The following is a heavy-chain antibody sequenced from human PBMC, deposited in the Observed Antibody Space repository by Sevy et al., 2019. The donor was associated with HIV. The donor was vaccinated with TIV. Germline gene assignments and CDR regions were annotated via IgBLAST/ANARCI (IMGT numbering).Heavy chain of an antibody. Sequence: GGSLRLSCSASEFTFSSYAMSWVRQAPGKGLEWVSSISGSGRFTYYADFVEGRFIKSRDNSKNTLSVQMNSLRAEDTAVYYCAKGFCSGATCPRDYYYYGMDVWGQGTTVTVSS. CDR3: AKGFCSGATCPRDYYYYGMDV. J-gene: IGHJ6*02. CDR1: EFTFSSYA. D-gene: IGHD2-15*01. CDR2: ISGSGRFT. V-gene: IGHV3-23*01.